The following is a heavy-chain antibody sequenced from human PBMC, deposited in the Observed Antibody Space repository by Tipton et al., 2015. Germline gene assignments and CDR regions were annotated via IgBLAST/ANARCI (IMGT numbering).Heavy chain of an antibody. CDR2: ISRSGNTI. CDR3: ARNPGYYFYYYGMDV. Sequence: SLRLSCAASGFTFSDYYMSWIRQAPGKGLEWVSYISRSGNTIYYADSVKGRFTISRDNAKNSLFLQMNSLRAEDTAVYYCARNPGYYFYYYGMDVWGQGTTVTVSS. V-gene: IGHV3-11*01. CDR1: GFTFSDYY. J-gene: IGHJ6*02. D-gene: IGHD6-25*01.